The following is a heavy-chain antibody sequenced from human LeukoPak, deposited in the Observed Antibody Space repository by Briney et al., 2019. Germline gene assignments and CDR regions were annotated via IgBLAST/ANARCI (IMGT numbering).Heavy chain of an antibody. J-gene: IGHJ4*02. D-gene: IGHD3-9*01. V-gene: IGHV3-30*02. Sequence: GGSLRLSCAASGFTFDDYGMHWVRQAPGKGLEWVAFIRYDRSKTQYIDSVKGRFTISRDNSKNTLFLQMNSLRAEDTAVYYCAKDRSALRYFDWPDYWGQGILVTVSS. CDR1: GFTFDDYG. CDR2: IRYDRSKT. CDR3: AKDRSALRYFDWPDY.